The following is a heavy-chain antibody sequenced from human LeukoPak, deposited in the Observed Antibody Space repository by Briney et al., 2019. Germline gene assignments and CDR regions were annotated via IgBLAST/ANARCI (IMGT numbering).Heavy chain of an antibody. V-gene: IGHV1-2*02. CDR2: INPNSGGT. D-gene: IGHD3-10*01. J-gene: IGHJ4*02. CDR1: EYTYTGYY. CDR3: ARAWFGENSDY. Sequence: ASVKVSCKASEYTYTGYYMHWVRQAPGQGLEWMGWINPNSGGTNYAQKFQGRVTMTRDTSISTAYMELSRLRSDDTAVYYCARAWFGENSDYWGQGTLVTVSS.